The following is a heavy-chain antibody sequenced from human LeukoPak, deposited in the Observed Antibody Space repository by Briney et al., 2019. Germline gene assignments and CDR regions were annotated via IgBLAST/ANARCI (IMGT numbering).Heavy chain of an antibody. CDR2: IYYNGST. CDR3: ARERRSGSYYYFDY. D-gene: IGHD1-26*01. CDR1: GFTFSSYA. Sequence: GSLRLSCAASGFTFSSYAMSWVRQAPGKGLEWVGYIYYNGSTNYNPSLKSRVTISVDTSKNQFSLKLSSVTAADTAMYYCARERRSGSYYYFDYWGQGTLVTVSS. J-gene: IGHJ4*02. V-gene: IGHV4-59*01.